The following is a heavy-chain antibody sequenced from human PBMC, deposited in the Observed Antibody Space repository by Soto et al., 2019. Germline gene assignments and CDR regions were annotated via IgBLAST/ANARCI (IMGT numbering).Heavy chain of an antibody. CDR3: ARDLSGNPGY. CDR2: ISPYKGNT. CDR1: GYTFTSYG. J-gene: IGHJ4*02. V-gene: IGHV1-18*01. D-gene: IGHD2-15*01. Sequence: QVKLVQSGPEVKKPGASVKVSCKASGYTFTSYGISWVRQAPGQGLEWMGLISPYKGNTNYAQKLKGRDTMTTATSTSTAYMELRSLRSDDTAVYYCARDLSGNPGYWGQGTLVTVSS.